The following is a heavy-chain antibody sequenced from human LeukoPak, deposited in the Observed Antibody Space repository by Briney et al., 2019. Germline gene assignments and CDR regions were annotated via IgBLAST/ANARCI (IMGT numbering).Heavy chain of an antibody. CDR3: ARGTNYGDYGYYFDY. J-gene: IGHJ4*02. V-gene: IGHV4-34*01. CDR2: INHSGST. Sequence: ETLSLTCGVYDGSFSSYYWSWIRQPPGKGLEWIGEINHSGSTNYNPSLKSRLTISVDTSKNQFSLKLSSVTAADTAVYYCARGTNYGDYGYYFDYWGQGTLVTVSS. CDR1: DGSFSSYY. D-gene: IGHD4-17*01.